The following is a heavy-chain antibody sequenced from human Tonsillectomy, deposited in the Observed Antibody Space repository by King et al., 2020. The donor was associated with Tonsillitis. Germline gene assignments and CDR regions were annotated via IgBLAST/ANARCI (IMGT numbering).Heavy chain of an antibody. V-gene: IGHV3-30-3*01. Sequence: VQLVESGGGVVQPGRSLRLSCAASGFTFSSYAMHWVRQAPGKGLEWVAVISYDGSNKYYADSVKGRFTISRDNSKNTLYRQMNSLRAEDTAVYYCARVPPYTIFGVYGMDVWGQGTTVTVSS. J-gene: IGHJ6*02. CDR1: GFTFSSYA. CDR3: ARVPPYTIFGVYGMDV. CDR2: ISYDGSNK. D-gene: IGHD3-3*01.